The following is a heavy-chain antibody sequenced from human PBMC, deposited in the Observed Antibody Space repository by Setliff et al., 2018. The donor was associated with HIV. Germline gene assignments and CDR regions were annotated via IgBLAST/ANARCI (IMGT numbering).Heavy chain of an antibody. CDR1: GYTFTGYY. CDR2: INPNSGGT. V-gene: IGHV1-2*06. Sequence: ASVKVSCKASGYTFTGYYMHWVRQAPGQGLEWMGRINPNSGGTNSAQKFQGRVTMTRDTSMNTAYMELSRLRSDDTAVYYCAGYREGYCSGDNCYSGNESWGQGTLVTVSS. J-gene: IGHJ5*02. CDR3: AGYREGYCSGDNCYSGNES. D-gene: IGHD2-15*01.